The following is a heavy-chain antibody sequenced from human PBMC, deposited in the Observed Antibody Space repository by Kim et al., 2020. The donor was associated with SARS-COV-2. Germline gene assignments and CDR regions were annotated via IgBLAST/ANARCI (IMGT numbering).Heavy chain of an antibody. CDR3: ASDRSGSYSGSFDY. J-gene: IGHJ4*02. Sequence: GGSLRLSCAASGFTFSTYAMHWVRQAPGKGLEWVAVISYDGINKYYTDSVKGRFTISRDNSKNTLYLQMSSLRAEDTATYYCASDRSGSYSGSFDYGGQGTLVTVSS. CDR2: ISYDGINK. CDR1: GFTFSTYA. D-gene: IGHD1-26*01. V-gene: IGHV3-30*04.